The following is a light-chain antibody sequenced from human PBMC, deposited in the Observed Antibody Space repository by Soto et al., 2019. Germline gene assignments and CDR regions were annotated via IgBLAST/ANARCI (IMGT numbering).Light chain of an antibody. Sequence: DIQMTQSPSSLSTSVGDRVTITCRASQSISDYLNWYQQKPGKVPELLIYAASTLQTGVPSRFSGSGSGTDFILTISSLQPEDFATYYCQQSFSTPRTFGQGTKVEIK. J-gene: IGKJ1*01. CDR1: QSISDY. CDR3: QQSFSTPRT. V-gene: IGKV1-39*01. CDR2: AAS.